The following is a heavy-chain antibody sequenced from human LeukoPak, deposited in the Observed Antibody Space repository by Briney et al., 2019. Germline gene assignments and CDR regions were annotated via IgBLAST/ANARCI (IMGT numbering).Heavy chain of an antibody. CDR2: IGSSGLYI. J-gene: IGHJ4*02. Sequence: GGSLRLSCAASGLTFSGYSVNWVRQAPGKGLEWVSSIGSSGLYIYYADSVKGRFTISKDNAKNSLYLQMNSLRAEDTAVYYCARVPPYDGCFDYWGQGTLVTVSS. CDR1: GLTFSGYS. V-gene: IGHV3-21*01. D-gene: IGHD3-10*01. CDR3: ARVPPYDGCFDY.